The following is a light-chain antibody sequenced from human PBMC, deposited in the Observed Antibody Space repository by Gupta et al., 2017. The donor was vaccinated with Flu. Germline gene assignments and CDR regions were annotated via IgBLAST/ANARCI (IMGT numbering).Light chain of an antibody. CDR1: LGISTN. V-gene: IGKV3-15*01. Sequence: PATLSVSPGERATLSCRVSLGISTNLVWYQQRPGQAPRLLMNGASTRAPGVPARFNGSGSGTEFTLTINSVQSEDLAVYYCQQDNDWPPTFGQGTRIDIK. CDR3: QQDNDWPPT. CDR2: GAS. J-gene: IGKJ1*01.